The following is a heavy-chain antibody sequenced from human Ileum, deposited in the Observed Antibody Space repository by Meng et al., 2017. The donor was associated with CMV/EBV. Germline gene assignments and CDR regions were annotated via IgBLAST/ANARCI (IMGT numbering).Heavy chain of an antibody. V-gene: IGHV4-59*01. CDR1: GGSISSFY. CDR2: ISNSGST. CDR3: ARGRVYYYGWNPPYGMDV. Sequence: PETLSPTCTVSGGSISSFYWTWIRQPPGKGLEWIGYISNSGSTNYNPSLKSRLTMSVDASQNQFSLNLSSVTAADTAVYYCARGRVYYYGWNPPYGMDVWGQGTTVTVSS. J-gene: IGHJ6*02. D-gene: IGHD3-10*01.